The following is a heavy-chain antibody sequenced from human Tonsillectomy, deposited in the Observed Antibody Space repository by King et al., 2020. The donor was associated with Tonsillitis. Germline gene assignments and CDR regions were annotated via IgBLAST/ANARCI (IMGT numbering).Heavy chain of an antibody. CDR3: ARVDAGLFDY. CDR2: IYHSGST. V-gene: IGHV4-38-2*01. J-gene: IGHJ4*02. D-gene: IGHD5-18*01. CDR1: GYSISSGYF. Sequence: QLQESGPGLVKPSETLSLTCAVSGYSISSGYFWGWIRQPPGKGLEWIGSIYHSGSTSYNPSLKSRVTISEDTFKNQFSLRLSSVTAADTAVYYCARVDAGLFDYWGQGTLVTVSS.